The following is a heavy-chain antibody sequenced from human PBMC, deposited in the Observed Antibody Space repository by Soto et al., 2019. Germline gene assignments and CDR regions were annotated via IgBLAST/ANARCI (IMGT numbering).Heavy chain of an antibody. V-gene: IGHV1-3*01. Sequence: GASVKVSCKASGYTFTSYAMHWVRQAPGQRLEWMGWINAGNGNTKYSQKFQGRDTITRDTSAGTAYMELSSLRSEDTAVYYCARTPPYCSSTSCSNYYYGMDVWGQGTTVTVSS. D-gene: IGHD2-2*01. CDR3: ARTPPYCSSTSCSNYYYGMDV. CDR1: GYTFTSYA. J-gene: IGHJ6*02. CDR2: INAGNGNT.